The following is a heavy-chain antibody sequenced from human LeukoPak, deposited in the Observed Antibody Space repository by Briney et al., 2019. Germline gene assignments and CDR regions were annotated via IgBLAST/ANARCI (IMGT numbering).Heavy chain of an antibody. CDR1: GGSTSSSSYY. CDR3: ARLIEMATTPFDY. Sequence: PSETLSLTCTVSGGSTSSSSYYSGSIRQPPGKGLEWIGSIYYSGSTSYNPSLKSRVTISVDTSKNQFSLKLSSVTAADTAVYYCARLIEMATTPFDYWGQGTLVTVSS. V-gene: IGHV4-39*01. D-gene: IGHD5-24*01. J-gene: IGHJ4*02. CDR2: IYYSGST.